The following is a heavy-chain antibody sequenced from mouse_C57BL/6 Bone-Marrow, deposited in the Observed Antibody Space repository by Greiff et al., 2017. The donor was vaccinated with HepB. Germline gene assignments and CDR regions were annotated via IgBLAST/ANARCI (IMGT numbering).Heavy chain of an antibody. Sequence: VQLQQSGAELVKPGASVKISCKASGYAFSSYWMNWVTQRPGKGLEWIGQIYPGDGDTNYNGKFKGQATLAADKSSSTAYRQLSSLTSEDAAVYCCARGRGNYGSTLDYWGQGASVTVAS. V-gene: IGHV1-80*01. CDR2: IYPGDGDT. J-gene: IGHJ4*01. CDR3: ARGRGNYGSTLDY. CDR1: GYAFSSYW. D-gene: IGHD1-1*01.